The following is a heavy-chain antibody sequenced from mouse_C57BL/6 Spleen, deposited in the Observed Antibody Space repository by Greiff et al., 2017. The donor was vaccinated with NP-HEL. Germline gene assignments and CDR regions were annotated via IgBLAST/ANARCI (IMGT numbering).Heavy chain of an antibody. V-gene: IGHV1-18*01. J-gene: IGHJ4*01. CDR2: INPNNGGT. CDR3: ARWAVYYYGSSYGDYYAMDY. Sequence: DVQLQESGPELVKPGASVKIPCKASGYTFTDYNMDWVKQSHGKSLEWIGDINPNNGGTIYNQKFKGKATLTVDKSSSTAYMELRSLTSEDTAVYYCARWAVYYYGSSYGDYYAMDYWGQGTSVTVSS. CDR1: GYTFTDYN. D-gene: IGHD1-1*01.